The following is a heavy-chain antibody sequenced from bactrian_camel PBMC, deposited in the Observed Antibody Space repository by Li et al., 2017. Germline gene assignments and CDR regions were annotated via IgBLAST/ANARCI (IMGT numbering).Heavy chain of an antibody. D-gene: IGHD6*01. CDR2: IRRYSGTT. CDR3: AADNPDECSWTRGGGFPDEWNY. J-gene: IGHJ4*01. CDR1: GYISSRHC. V-gene: IGHV3-3*01. Sequence: QVQLVESGGGSVQAGGSLRLSCTHSGYISSRHCMGWFRQAPGAEREGLAAIRRYSGTTFYADSVKGRFTISQDNAKTTLYLQMNSLKPEDTAMYYCAADNPDECSWTRGGGFPDEWNYEGQGTQVTVS.